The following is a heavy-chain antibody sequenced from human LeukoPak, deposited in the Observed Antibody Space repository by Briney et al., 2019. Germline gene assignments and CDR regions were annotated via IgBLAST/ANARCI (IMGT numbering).Heavy chain of an antibody. CDR3: AKKFDCSSTSCRYYYYYMDV. V-gene: IGHV3-23*01. D-gene: IGHD2-2*01. CDR1: GFTFSSYA. J-gene: IGHJ6*03. CDR2: ISGSGGST. Sequence: GGSLRLSCAASGFTFSSYAMSWVRQAPGKGLEWVSAISGSGGSTYYADSVKGRFTISRDNSKNTLYLQMNSLRAEDTAVYYCAKKFDCSSTSCRYYYYYMDVWGKGTTVTVSS.